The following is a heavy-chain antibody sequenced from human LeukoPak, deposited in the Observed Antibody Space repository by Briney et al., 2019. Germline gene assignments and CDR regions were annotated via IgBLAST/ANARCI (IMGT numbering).Heavy chain of an antibody. CDR3: AKDPFGCSGGSCYLDGYFQH. J-gene: IGHJ1*01. V-gene: IGHV3-23*01. CDR1: GFTFSNYA. Sequence: GGSLRLSCAASGFTFSNYAMTWVRQAPGKGLEWVSAISGSGGSTYYADSVKGRFTISRDNSKNTLYLQMNSLRAEDTAVYYCAKDPFGCSGGSCYLDGYFQHWGQGTLVTVSA. D-gene: IGHD2-15*01. CDR2: ISGSGGST.